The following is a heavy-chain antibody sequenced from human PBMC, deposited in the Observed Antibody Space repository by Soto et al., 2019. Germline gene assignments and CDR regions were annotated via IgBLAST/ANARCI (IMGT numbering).Heavy chain of an antibody. V-gene: IGHV5-51*01. CDR3: ARRCNMAYNGYDLGYRMDV. Sequence: PGESLKISCEGSGYSFNRYWIAWVRQTPEKGLEWMGIIHPDNSDTRYSPSFQGQVTISAAKSISTAYLQWRSLKASDTAIYYCARRCNMAYNGYDLGYRMDVWGQGSTVTVSS. CDR2: IHPDNSDT. CDR1: GYSFNRYW. J-gene: IGHJ6*02. D-gene: IGHD5-12*01.